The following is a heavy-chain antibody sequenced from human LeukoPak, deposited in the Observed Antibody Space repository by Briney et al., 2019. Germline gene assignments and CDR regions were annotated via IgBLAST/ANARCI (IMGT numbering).Heavy chain of an antibody. CDR2: ISSSSSTI. CDR1: GFTFSSYS. J-gene: IGHJ4*02. V-gene: IGHV3-48*01. Sequence: TGGSLRLSCAASGFTFSSYSMNWVRQAPGKGLEWVSYISSSSSTIYYADSVKGRFTISRDNAKNSLYLQMNSLRAEDTAVYYCARTDTAMVSVVDYWGQGTLVTVSS. D-gene: IGHD5-18*01. CDR3: ARTDTAMVSVVDY.